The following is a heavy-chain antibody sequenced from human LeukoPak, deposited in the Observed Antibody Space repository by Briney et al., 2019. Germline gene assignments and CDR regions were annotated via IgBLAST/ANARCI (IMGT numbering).Heavy chain of an antibody. Sequence: GESLQISCKGSGSSFPTYWIGWVRQMPGKGLEWVGIIYPSDSDTRYSPSFQGQVTISADKSISTAYLQWNSLKVSDTAIYYCARSTMVRGGRFDYWGQGTLVTVSS. J-gene: IGHJ4*02. D-gene: IGHD3-10*01. V-gene: IGHV5-51*01. CDR3: ARSTMVRGGRFDY. CDR1: GSSFPTYW. CDR2: IYPSDSDT.